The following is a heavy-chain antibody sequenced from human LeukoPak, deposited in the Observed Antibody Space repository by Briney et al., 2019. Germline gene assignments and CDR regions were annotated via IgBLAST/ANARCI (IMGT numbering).Heavy chain of an antibody. CDR2: ISGSGST. V-gene: IGHV3-23*01. J-gene: IGHJ4*02. Sequence: PGGSLRLSCAASGFTFSSYAMSWVRQAPGKGLEWVSAISGSGSTYYADSVKGRFTISRDNSKNTLYLQMNSLRAEDTAVYYCAKSPRGVNLNFDYWGQGTLVTVSS. CDR1: GFTFSSYA. CDR3: AKSPRGVNLNFDY. D-gene: IGHD3-10*01.